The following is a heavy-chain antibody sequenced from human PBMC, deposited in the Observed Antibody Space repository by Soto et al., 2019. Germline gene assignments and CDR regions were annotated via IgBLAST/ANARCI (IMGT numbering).Heavy chain of an antibody. CDR3: ARDHAVVVPAAMWSPIDF. D-gene: IGHD2-2*01. CDR1: GYTFTSYG. Sequence: ASVKVSCKASGYTFTSYGISWVRQAPGQGLEWMGWISAYNGNTNYAQKLQGRVTMTTDTSTSTAYMELRSLRSDDTAVYYCARDHAVVVPAAMWSPIDFWGQGTLVTVSS. V-gene: IGHV1-18*01. CDR2: ISAYNGNT. J-gene: IGHJ4*02.